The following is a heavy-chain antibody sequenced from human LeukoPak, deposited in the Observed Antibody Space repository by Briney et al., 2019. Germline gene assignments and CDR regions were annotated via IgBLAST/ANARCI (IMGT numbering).Heavy chain of an antibody. Sequence: GSLRLSCVASGFTFGKYWMSWVRPAPGKGLEWVAHIKLDGSEKNYVDSVKGRFTISRDNTKNSLYLQMNSLRAEDTAVFYCARDQYDTWSRRGNFDSWGQGTLVIVSS. D-gene: IGHD3/OR15-3a*01. J-gene: IGHJ4*02. CDR2: IKLDGSEK. CDR3: ARDQYDTWSRRGNFDS. CDR1: GFTFGKYW. V-gene: IGHV3-7*03.